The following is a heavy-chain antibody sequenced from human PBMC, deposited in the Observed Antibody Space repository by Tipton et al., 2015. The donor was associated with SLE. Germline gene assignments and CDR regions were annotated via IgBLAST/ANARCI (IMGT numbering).Heavy chain of an antibody. CDR1: GDSISSYY. CDR3: ARGTYYDFWSGYYIDY. V-gene: IGHV4-59*01. J-gene: IGHJ4*02. Sequence: TLSLTCSVSGDSISSYYWSWIRQPPGKGLEWIGYIYYSGSTYYNPSLKSRVTISVDTSKNQFSLKLSSVTAADTAVYYCARGTYYDFWSGYYIDYWGQGTLVTVSS. CDR2: IYYSGST. D-gene: IGHD3-3*01.